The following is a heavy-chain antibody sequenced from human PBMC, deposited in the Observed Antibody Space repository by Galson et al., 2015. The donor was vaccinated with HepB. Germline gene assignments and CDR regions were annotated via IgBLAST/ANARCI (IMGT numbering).Heavy chain of an antibody. CDR2: INPNSGDT. V-gene: IGHV1-2*06. D-gene: IGHD2-21*01. Sequence: SVKVSCKASGYTFTDYYIHWVRQAPGQGLEWMGRINPNSGDTFYAQKFQGRVTMTRDTSISAAYMELSRLRSDDTAVYFCATGCGGDCWSFLGNEWGQGTLVTVSS. J-gene: IGHJ4*02. CDR3: ATGCGGDCWSFLGNE. CDR1: GYTFTDYY.